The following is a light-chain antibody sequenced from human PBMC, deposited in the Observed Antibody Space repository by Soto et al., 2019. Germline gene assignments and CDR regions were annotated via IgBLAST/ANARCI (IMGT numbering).Light chain of an antibody. V-gene: IGLV1-44*01. J-gene: IGLJ3*02. CDR3: ATWDDSLNGRV. CDR2: SNR. Sequence: QSVLTQPPAASGTPGQRVSISCSGSDSNIGDNAVNWFQQLPGTAPKLLIYSNRQRPSGGPDRFSGSKSGTSASLAISGLQAEDEAVYFCATWDDSLNGRVFGGGTKLTVL. CDR1: DSNIGDNA.